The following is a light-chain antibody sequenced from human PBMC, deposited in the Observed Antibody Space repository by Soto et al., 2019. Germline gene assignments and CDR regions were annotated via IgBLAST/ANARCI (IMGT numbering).Light chain of an antibody. Sequence: FMLPQSPGTLTLSPGERATLSCRASQTVRNNYLAWYQQKPGQAPGLLIYDASSRATGIPDRFSGGGSGTDFTLTISRLEPEDFAVYYCQQYGSSGTFGQGTKVDIK. CDR3: QQYGSSGT. CDR2: DAS. J-gene: IGKJ1*01. V-gene: IGKV3-20*01. CDR1: QTVRNNY.